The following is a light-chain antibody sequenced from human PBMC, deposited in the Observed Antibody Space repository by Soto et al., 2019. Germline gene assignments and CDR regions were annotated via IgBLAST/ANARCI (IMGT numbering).Light chain of an antibody. CDR3: QQYGSSPRT. CDR2: ATS. V-gene: IGKV3-20*01. J-gene: IGKJ1*01. Sequence: IILTQSPGTLSLSPGEGATLSCKASQTVISTHLAWYQQKPGQAPRLLIYATSNRATGIPDRFSGSGSGRDFTLTISRLEPEDFAVYYCQQYGSSPRTFGQGTKVDIK. CDR1: QTVISTH.